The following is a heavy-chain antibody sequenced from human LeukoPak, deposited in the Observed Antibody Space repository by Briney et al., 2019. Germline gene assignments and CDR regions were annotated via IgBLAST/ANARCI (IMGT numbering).Heavy chain of an antibody. CDR1: GFTFSSYA. J-gene: IGHJ4*02. Sequence: PGGSLRLSCAASGFTFSSYAMSWVRHAPGKGLEWLSAISGSGVSTYYADSVKGRFTISRDNSRNTLYLQMNSLRADDTAVYYCAPPVGSGAYFDYWGQGTLVTVSS. V-gene: IGHV3-23*01. CDR2: ISGSGVST. CDR3: APPVGSGAYFDY. D-gene: IGHD3-10*01.